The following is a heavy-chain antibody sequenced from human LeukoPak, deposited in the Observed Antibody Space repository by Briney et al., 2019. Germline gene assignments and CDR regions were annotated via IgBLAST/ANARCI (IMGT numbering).Heavy chain of an antibody. CDR2: IMPLFGTA. CDR3: ASGSLGDGYGVGDYYQYMDV. Sequence: SVTVSCTASGGTFNSYAISWVRQAPGQGLEWMGGIMPLFGTANYAQEFQGRVTFTTDESASTAYMEVSSLRSEDTAVYYCASGSLGDGYGVGDYYQYMDVWGKGTTVTVSS. V-gene: IGHV1-69*05. D-gene: IGHD5-24*01. J-gene: IGHJ6*03. CDR1: GGTFNSYA.